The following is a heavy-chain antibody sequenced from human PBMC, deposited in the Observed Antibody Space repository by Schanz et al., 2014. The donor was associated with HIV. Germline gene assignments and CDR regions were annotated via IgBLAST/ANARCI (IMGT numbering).Heavy chain of an antibody. Sequence: EVQLLESGGGLVQPGGSLRLSCAASRFTFSSFAMGWVRQAPGKGLEWVSGISGNGGSTYHADSVKGRFTISRDNSKNTLYLQMNSLRAEDTAVYYCTKEVPPDVWGQGTTVTVSS. CDR2: ISGNGGST. J-gene: IGHJ6*02. D-gene: IGHD1-1*01. CDR1: RFTFSSFA. V-gene: IGHV3-23*01. CDR3: TKEVPPDV.